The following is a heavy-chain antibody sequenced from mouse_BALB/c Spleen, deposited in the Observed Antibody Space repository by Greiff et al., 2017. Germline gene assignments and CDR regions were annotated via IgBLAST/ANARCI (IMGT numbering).Heavy chain of an antibody. Sequence: QVQLQQSGAELARPGASVKLSCKASGYTFTSYWMQWVKQRPGQGLEWIGAIYPGDGDTRYTQKFKGKATLTADKSSSTAYMQLSSLASEDSAVYYCAREEVRYYGYAMDYWGQGTSVTVSS. CDR3: AREEVRYYGYAMDY. J-gene: IGHJ4*01. CDR2: IYPGDGDT. CDR1: GYTFTSYW. V-gene: IGHV1-87*01. D-gene: IGHD1-2*01.